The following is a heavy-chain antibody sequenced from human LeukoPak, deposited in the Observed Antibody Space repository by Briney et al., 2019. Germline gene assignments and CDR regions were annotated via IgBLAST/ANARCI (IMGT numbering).Heavy chain of an antibody. J-gene: IGHJ4*02. CDR1: GYTLTELS. D-gene: IGHD2-2*01. CDR2: FDPEDGET. V-gene: IGHV1-24*01. CDR3: ATGGRCSSTSCPYYFDY. Sequence: ASVKVSCKVSGYTLTELSMHWVRQAPGEGLEWMGGFDPEDGETIYAQKFQGRVTMTEDTSTDTAYMELSSLRSEDTAVYYCATGGRCSSTSCPYYFDYWGQGTLVTVSS.